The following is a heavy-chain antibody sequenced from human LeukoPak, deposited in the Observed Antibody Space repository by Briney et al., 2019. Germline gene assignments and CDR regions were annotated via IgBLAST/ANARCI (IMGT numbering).Heavy chain of an antibody. Sequence: PGGSLRLSCAASGFSDSSSYMGWVRQAPGKGLEWVSTIYSAGTTYYADSVKGRFTISRDNAKNSLYLQMNSLRAEDTAVYYCARDWTYYYAFDIWGQGTMVTVSS. D-gene: IGHD3-10*01. CDR1: GFSDSSSY. CDR2: IYSAGTT. J-gene: IGHJ3*02. V-gene: IGHV3-66*01. CDR3: ARDWTYYYAFDI.